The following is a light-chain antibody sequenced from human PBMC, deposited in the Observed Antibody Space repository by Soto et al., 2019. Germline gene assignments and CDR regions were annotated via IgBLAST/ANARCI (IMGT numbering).Light chain of an antibody. CDR1: SSNIGAGYD. CDR2: GKS. V-gene: IGLV1-40*01. Sequence: QSVLTQPPSVSGAPGQRVTISCTGSSSNIGAGYDVHWYQQLPGTAPKLLMNGKSNRPSGVPDRFSGSKSGTSASLAITGLQAEDEADYYCQSYDRSLSGTVFGTGTKVTVL. J-gene: IGLJ1*01. CDR3: QSYDRSLSGTV.